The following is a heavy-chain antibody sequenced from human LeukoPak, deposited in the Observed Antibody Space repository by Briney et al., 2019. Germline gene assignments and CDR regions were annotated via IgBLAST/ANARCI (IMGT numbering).Heavy chain of an antibody. CDR1: GFIISSNY. Sequence: GGSLRLSCAASGFIISSNYMNWVRQAPGKGLEWVSVIYSGGSTYYADSVKGRFTISRHNSKNTLYLQMNSLRADDTAVYYCARDSSGLSFDYWGQGTLVTVSS. J-gene: IGHJ4*02. D-gene: IGHD6-19*01. CDR3: ARDSSGLSFDY. V-gene: IGHV3-53*04. CDR2: IYSGGST.